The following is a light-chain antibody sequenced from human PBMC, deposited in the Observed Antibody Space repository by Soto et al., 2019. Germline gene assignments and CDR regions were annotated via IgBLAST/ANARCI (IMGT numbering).Light chain of an antibody. CDR1: QSVSNN. V-gene: IGKV3-15*01. Sequence: EIVMTQSPATLSVSPGERATLSCRASQSVSNNLAWYQKKPGQAPRLLIYGASTRATGIPARFSGSGSGTEFTLTISSLQSEDFAFYYCQQYNTSWTFGQGTRVDIK. CDR2: GAS. J-gene: IGKJ1*01. CDR3: QQYNTSWT.